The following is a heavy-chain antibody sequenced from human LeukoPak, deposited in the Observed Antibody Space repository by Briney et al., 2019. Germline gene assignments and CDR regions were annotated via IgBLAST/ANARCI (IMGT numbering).Heavy chain of an antibody. CDR1: GGSSRSGDYF. Sequence: KPSETLSLTCAVSGGSSRSGDYFWSWIRQPPGKCLEWIGHIHYSGNTYYNPSLKSRVSISVDTSKNQFSLKLSSVTAADTAVYYCARENNDYGGKKAFDYWGQGTLVTVSS. V-gene: IGHV4-30-4*01. D-gene: IGHD4-23*01. CDR2: IHYSGNT. J-gene: IGHJ4*02. CDR3: ARENNDYGGKKAFDY.